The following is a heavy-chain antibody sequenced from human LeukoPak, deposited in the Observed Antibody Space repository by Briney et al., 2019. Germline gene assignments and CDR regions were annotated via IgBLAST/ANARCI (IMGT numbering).Heavy chain of an antibody. CDR3: ARFSNDYVWGSYRYGVYYMDV. CDR1: GFTFSSYS. D-gene: IGHD3-16*02. CDR2: ISSSSSYI. Sequence: GGSLRLSCAASGFTFSSYSMNWVRQAPGKGLEWVSSISSSSSYIYYADSVKGRFTISRDNAKNSLYLQMNSLRAEDTAVYYCARFSNDYVWGSYRYGVYYMDVWGKGTTVTISS. V-gene: IGHV3-21*01. J-gene: IGHJ6*03.